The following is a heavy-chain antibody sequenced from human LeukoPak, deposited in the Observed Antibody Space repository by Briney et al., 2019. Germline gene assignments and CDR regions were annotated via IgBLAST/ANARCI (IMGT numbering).Heavy chain of an antibody. D-gene: IGHD4-17*01. CDR1: GFTINSYW. CDR3: AKDRVTVTTGLDY. Sequence: GGSLRLSCAASGFTINSYWMSWVRQPPGKGLEWVGNIEKDGSDKYYVDSVKGRFTISRDNAKNSLYLQMSSLRAEDTAVYYCAKDRVTVTTGLDYWGQGTLVTVSS. V-gene: IGHV3-7*01. J-gene: IGHJ4*02. CDR2: IEKDGSDK.